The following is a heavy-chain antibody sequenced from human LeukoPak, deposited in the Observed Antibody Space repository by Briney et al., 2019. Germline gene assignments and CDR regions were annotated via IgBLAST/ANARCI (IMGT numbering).Heavy chain of an antibody. V-gene: IGHV3-21*05. J-gene: IGHJ6*03. CDR3: ARVGGITLALAPSPFPDYNYYYMDV. Sequence: GGSLRLSCAASGFTFSSYEMNWVRQAPGKGLEWVSYISSSYIYYTDSVKGRFTISRDNAKKSLYLQMNSLRAEDTAVYYCARVGGITLALAPSPFPDYNYYYMDVWGKGTTVTVSS. CDR1: GFTFSSYE. D-gene: IGHD3-22*01. CDR2: ISSSYI.